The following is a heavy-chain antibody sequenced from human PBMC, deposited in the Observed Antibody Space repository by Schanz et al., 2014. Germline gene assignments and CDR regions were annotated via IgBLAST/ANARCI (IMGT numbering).Heavy chain of an antibody. CDR2: IWYDGSNE. D-gene: IGHD3-22*01. Sequence: QVQLVESGGGVVQPGRSRRLSCAASGFTFSNHGMHWVRQSPGKGLEWVALIWYDGSNEYYADSVKGRFTISRDNSENTLYLQMNSLRAEDTAVYYCARGREVVAKIFDVWGQGTMXTVSS. V-gene: IGHV3-33*01. J-gene: IGHJ3*01. CDR3: ARGREVVAKIFDV. CDR1: GFTFSNHG.